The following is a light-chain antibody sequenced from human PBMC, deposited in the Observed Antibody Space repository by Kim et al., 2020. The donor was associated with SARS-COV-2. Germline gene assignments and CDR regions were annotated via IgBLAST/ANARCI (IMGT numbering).Light chain of an antibody. Sequence: DIQMTQSPSSLSASVGDRVTITCRASQSIVSSLNWYQQKPGKAPKLLIYAASSLESEVPSRFSGSGSGTDFTLTISSLQREDFATYYCQQSYNTPWTFGQGTKVGIK. CDR3: QQSYNTPWT. J-gene: IGKJ1*01. CDR1: QSIVSS. CDR2: AAS. V-gene: IGKV1-39*01.